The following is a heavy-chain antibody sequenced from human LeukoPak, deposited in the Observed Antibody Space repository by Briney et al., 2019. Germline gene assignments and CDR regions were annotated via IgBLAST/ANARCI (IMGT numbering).Heavy chain of an antibody. J-gene: IGHJ3*02. CDR2: ISYDGSNK. CDR3: AKDGARDSGAFDI. Sequence: GGSLRLSCAASGSTFSSYGMHWVRQAPGKGLEWVAVISYDGSNKYYADSVKGRFTISRDNSKNTLYLQMNSLRAEDTAVYYCAKDGARDSGAFDIWGQGTMVTVSS. CDR1: GSTFSSYG. D-gene: IGHD1-26*01. V-gene: IGHV3-30*18.